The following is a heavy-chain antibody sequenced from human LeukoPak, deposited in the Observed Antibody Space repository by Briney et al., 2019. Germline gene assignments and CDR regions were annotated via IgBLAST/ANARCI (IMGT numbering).Heavy chain of an antibody. Sequence: SVKDSCMASVFTYTSSALQWVRQARGQRLEWIGLIVDGSGNTNYAQKFQERVTITKDMSTSTAYMELSSLRSEDTAVYYCAARSGYDHSYYMDVWGKGTTVTLSS. J-gene: IGHJ6*03. CDR2: IVDGSGNT. CDR1: VFTYTSSA. CDR3: AARSGYDHSYYMDV. V-gene: IGHV1-58*01. D-gene: IGHD6-25*01.